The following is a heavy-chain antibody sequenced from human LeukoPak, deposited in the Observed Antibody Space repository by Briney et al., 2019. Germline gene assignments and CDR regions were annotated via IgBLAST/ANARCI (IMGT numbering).Heavy chain of an antibody. CDR3: ARLGHDSSGPFDY. J-gene: IGHJ4*02. CDR2: INPSGRST. CDR1: GYTFTNYF. V-gene: IGHV1-46*01. D-gene: IGHD3-22*01. Sequence: ASVKVSCKASGYTFTNYFIHWVRQAPGQGLEWMGTINPSGRSTSYAQKFQGRVTVTRDTSTSTVYMELSSLRSEDTAVYYCARLGHDSSGPFDYWGQGTLVTVSS.